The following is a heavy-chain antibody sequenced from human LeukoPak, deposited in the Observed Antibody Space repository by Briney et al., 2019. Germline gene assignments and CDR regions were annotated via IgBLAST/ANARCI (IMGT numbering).Heavy chain of an antibody. Sequence: SETLSLTCTVSGGSISSNSYYWGWIRQPPGKGLEWIGSIYYSGSTYYNPSLKSRVTISVDTSKNQFSLKLSSVTAADTAVYYCARPRLCSGGSCYWFDPWGQGTLVTVSS. J-gene: IGHJ5*02. V-gene: IGHV4-39*01. CDR2: IYYSGST. CDR3: ARPRLCSGGSCYWFDP. CDR1: GGSISSNSYY. D-gene: IGHD2-15*01.